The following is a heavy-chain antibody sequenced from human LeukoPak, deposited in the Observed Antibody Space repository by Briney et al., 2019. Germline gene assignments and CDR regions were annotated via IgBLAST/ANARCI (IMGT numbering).Heavy chain of an antibody. J-gene: IGHJ4*02. CDR1: GFTFSSYE. Sequence: GGSLRLSCAASGFTFSSYEMNWVRQAPGKGLEWVSYISSSGSTIYYADSVKGRFTISRDNAKNSLYLQMNSLRAEDTAVYYCARDGGLGMITFGGVIVIPFSPHPFDYWGQGTLVTVSS. CDR2: ISSSGSTI. V-gene: IGHV3-48*03. CDR3: ARDGGLGMITFGGVIVIPFSPHPFDY. D-gene: IGHD3-16*02.